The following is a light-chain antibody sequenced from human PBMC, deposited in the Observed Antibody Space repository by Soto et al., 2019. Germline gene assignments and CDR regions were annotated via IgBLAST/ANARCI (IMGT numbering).Light chain of an antibody. Sequence: DIQMTQSPSTLSASVGDSVTITCRASQKISTYLSWFKQRPGRAPDLLIFAASILHSGVPPRFSGRGSATHFTLTITGLQPEDFATYYGQQTDSSPYTFGQGTKLEI. J-gene: IGKJ2*01. CDR1: QKISTY. CDR3: QQTDSSPYT. V-gene: IGKV1-39*01. CDR2: AAS.